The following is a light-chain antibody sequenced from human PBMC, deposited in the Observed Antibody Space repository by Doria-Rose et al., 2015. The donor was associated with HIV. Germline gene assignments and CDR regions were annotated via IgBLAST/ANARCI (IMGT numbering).Light chain of an antibody. V-gene: IGKV2-28*01. CDR2: LGS. J-gene: IGKJ2*01. Sequence: TPGQPASISCRSSQSLLHTIGYNYLDWYLQKPGQSPQLLIYLGSNRASGVPDRFSGSGSGADFTLKISGVEAEDVGVYYCMQALQTPYTFGQGTKLEIK. CDR3: MQALQTPYT. CDR1: QSLLHTIGYNY.